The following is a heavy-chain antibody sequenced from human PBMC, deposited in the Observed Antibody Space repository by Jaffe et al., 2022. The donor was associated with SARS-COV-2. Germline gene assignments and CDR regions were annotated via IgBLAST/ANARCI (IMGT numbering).Heavy chain of an antibody. CDR2: INHSGST. CDR1: GGSFSGYY. V-gene: IGHV4-34*01. D-gene: IGHD6-19*01. CDR3: ARVVAVAGRNPQGNWFDP. Sequence: QVQLQQWGAGLLKPSETLSLTCAVYGGSFSGYYWSWIRQPPGKGLEWIGEINHSGSTNYNPSLKSRVTISVDTSKNQFSLKLSSVTAADTAVYYCARVVAVAGRNPQGNWFDPWGQGTLVTVSS. J-gene: IGHJ5*02.